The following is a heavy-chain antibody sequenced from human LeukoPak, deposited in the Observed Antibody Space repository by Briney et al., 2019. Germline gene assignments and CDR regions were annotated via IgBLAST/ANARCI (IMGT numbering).Heavy chain of an antibody. J-gene: IGHJ5*02. Sequence: SGGSLRLSCAASGFTFSSYSMNWVRQAPGKGLEWVSSISSSSSYICYADSVKGRFTIYRDNAKNSLYLQMNSLRAEDTAVYYCARDTITDPPFDPWGQGTLVTVSS. CDR3: ARDTITDPPFDP. V-gene: IGHV3-21*01. CDR1: GFTFSSYS. D-gene: IGHD2-2*01. CDR2: ISSSSSYI.